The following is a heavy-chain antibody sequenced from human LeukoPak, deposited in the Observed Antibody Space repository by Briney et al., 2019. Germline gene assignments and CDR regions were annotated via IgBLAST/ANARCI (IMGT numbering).Heavy chain of an antibody. Sequence: VASVKVSCKTSGYTITSYYMHWVRQAPGQGLEWMGIINPSGGSTSYTQKFQGRVTMTRDTSTSTVYMELSSLTSEDTAVYYCARVSSGSTFGYWGQGTLVTVSS. CDR1: GYTITSYY. CDR3: ARVSSGSTFGY. D-gene: IGHD1-26*01. CDR2: INPSGGST. J-gene: IGHJ4*02. V-gene: IGHV1-46*01.